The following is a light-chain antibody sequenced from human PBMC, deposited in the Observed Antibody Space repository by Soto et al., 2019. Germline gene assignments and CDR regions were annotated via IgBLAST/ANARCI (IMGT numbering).Light chain of an antibody. V-gene: IGKV1-9*01. CDR1: QGVNSY. J-gene: IGKJ4*02. Sequence: DIQLTQYPSFLSASVGDRVPVTCRASQGVNSYLAWYQQKTGKAPQLLIYTASTLQSVVPSRFSGSGSGTEFTLTITSLQPEDFAAYYCQQLYTYPLPFGGGTKVESK. CDR2: TAS. CDR3: QQLYTYPLP.